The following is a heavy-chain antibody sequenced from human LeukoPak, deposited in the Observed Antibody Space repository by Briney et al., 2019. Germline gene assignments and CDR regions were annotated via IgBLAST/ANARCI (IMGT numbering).Heavy chain of an antibody. CDR3: ARDQKASYGDYLFGL. V-gene: IGHV3-7*01. Sequence: PGGSLRLSCAASGFTFSSSWMTWVRQAPGKGLEWVASIREDGSEKTSVDSVKGRFTISRDNAKNSLYLQMNSLRAEDTAVYYCARDQKASYGDYLFGLWGQGTLVTVSS. CDR1: GFTFSSSW. D-gene: IGHD4-17*01. J-gene: IGHJ4*02. CDR2: IREDGSEK.